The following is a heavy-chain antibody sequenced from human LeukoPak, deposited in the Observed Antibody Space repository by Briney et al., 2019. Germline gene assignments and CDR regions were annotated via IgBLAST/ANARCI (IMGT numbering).Heavy chain of an antibody. CDR1: GGSISSGGYY. CDR3: ARVGTHGRAFDI. CDR2: IYYSGST. V-gene: IGHV4-31*03. D-gene: IGHD7-27*01. Sequence: SETLSLTCTVSGGSISSGGYYWSWIRQHPGKGLEWIGYIYYSGSTYYNPSLKSRVTISVDTSKNQFSLKLSSVTPEDTAVYYCARVGTHGRAFDIWGQGTMVTVSS. J-gene: IGHJ3*02.